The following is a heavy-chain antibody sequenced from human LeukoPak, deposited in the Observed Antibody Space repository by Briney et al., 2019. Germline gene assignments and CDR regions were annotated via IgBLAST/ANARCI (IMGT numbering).Heavy chain of an antibody. CDR2: INHSGST. J-gene: IGHJ6*02. V-gene: IGHV4-34*01. CDR1: GGSFSGYY. CDR3: AREVLLWFGELLYYYYGMDV. D-gene: IGHD3-10*01. Sequence: SETLSLTCAVYGGSFSGYYWSWIRQPPGKGLEWIGEINHSGSTNYNPSLKSRVTISVDTSKNQFSLELSSVTAADTAVYYCAREVLLWFGELLYYYYGMDVWGQGTTVTVSS.